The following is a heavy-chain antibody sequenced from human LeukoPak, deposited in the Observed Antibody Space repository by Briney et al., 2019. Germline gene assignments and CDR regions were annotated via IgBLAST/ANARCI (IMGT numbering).Heavy chain of an antibody. J-gene: IGHJ6*03. CDR2: IYYSGST. CDR3: ASSYGYEGRYYYYYYMDV. Sequence: KPSETLSLTCTVSGGSISSYYWSWIRQPPGKGLEWIGYIYYSGSTNYNPSLKSRVTISVDTSKNQFSLKLSSVTAADTAVYYCASSYGYEGRYYYYYYMDVWGKGTTVTVSS. V-gene: IGHV4-59*08. CDR1: GGSISSYY. D-gene: IGHD5-18*01.